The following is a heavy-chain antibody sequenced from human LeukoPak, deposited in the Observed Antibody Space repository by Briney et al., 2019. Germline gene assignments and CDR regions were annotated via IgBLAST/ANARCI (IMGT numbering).Heavy chain of an antibody. D-gene: IGHD3-10*01. CDR3: ARDRGENFITMVRGVIITLDY. CDR1: GFTFDDYG. J-gene: IGHJ4*02. CDR2: INWNGGST. Sequence: GGSLRLSCAASGFTFDDYGMSWVRQAPEKGLEWVSGINWNGGSTGYADSVKGRFTISRDNAKNSLYLQMNSLRAEDTALYYCARDRGENFITMVRGVIITLDYWGQGTLVTVSS. V-gene: IGHV3-20*04.